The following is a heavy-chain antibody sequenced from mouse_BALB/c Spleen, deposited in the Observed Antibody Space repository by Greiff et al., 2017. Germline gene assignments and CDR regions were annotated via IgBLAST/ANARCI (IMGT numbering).Heavy chain of an antibody. CDR2: INPSTGYT. V-gene: IGHV1-7*01. D-gene: IGHD2-14*01. CDR3: ARRSPRYYYFDY. Sequence: QVQLKQSGAELAKPGASVKMSCKASGYTFTSYWMHWVKQRPGQGLEWIGYINPSTGYTEYNQKFKDKATLTADKSSSTAYMQLSSLTSEDSAVYYCARRSPRYYYFDYWGQGTTLTVSS. CDR1: GYTFTSYW. J-gene: IGHJ2*01.